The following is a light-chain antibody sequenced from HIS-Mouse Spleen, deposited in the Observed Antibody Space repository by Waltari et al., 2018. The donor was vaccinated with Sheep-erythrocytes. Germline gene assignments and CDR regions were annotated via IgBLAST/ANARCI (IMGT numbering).Light chain of an antibody. J-gene: IGLJ3*02. CDR2: EVS. CDR1: SRDVGGYNY. CDR3: SSYAGSNNWV. Sequence: QSALTQPPSASGSPGQSVTISCPGTSRDVGGYNYGSWYQPHPGKAPKLMIYEVSKRPSGVPDRFSGSKSGNTASLTVSGLQAEDEADYYCSSYAGSNNWVFGGGTKLTVL. V-gene: IGLV2-8*01.